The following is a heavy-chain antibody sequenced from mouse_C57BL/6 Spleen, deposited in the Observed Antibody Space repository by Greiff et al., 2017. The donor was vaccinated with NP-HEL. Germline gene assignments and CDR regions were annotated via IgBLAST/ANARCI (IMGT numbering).Heavy chain of an antibody. CDR2: IYPGSGST. V-gene: IGHV1-55*01. J-gene: IGHJ2*01. Sequence: QVQLQQPGAELVKPGASVKMSCKASGYTFTSYRITWVKQRPGQGLEWIGDIYPGSGSTNYNEKFKSKATLTVDTSSSTAYMQLSSLTSEDSAVYYCARRVTTVVGVFDYWGQGTTLTVSS. CDR3: ARRVTTVVGVFDY. CDR1: GYTFTSYR. D-gene: IGHD1-1*01.